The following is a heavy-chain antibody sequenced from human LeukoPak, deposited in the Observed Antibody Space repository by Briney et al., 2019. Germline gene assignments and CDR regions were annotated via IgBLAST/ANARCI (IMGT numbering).Heavy chain of an antibody. V-gene: IGHV3-30-3*01. Sequence: GGSLRLPCAASGFTFSSYAMHWVRQAPGKGLEWVAVISYDGSNKYYADSVKGRFTISRDNSKNTLYLQMNSLRAEDTAVYYCARVPYSSSWYPGPFFDYWGQGTLVTVSS. D-gene: IGHD6-13*01. J-gene: IGHJ4*02. CDR3: ARVPYSSSWYPGPFFDY. CDR2: ISYDGSNK. CDR1: GFTFSSYA.